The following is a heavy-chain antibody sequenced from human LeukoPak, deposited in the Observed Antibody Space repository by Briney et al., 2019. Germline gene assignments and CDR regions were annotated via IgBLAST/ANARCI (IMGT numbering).Heavy chain of an antibody. V-gene: IGHV1-18*01. CDR1: GYTFTSYS. CDR3: ARDWGDIVVVPAVHYWYFDL. D-gene: IGHD2-2*01. Sequence: ASVKVSCKASGYTFTSYSINWVRQAPGQGLEWVGWISSYTGSTNYAQKLQGRVTMTTDTSTSTAYMELSRLRSDDTAVYYCARDWGDIVVVPAVHYWYFDLWGRGTLVAVSS. CDR2: ISSYTGST. J-gene: IGHJ2*01.